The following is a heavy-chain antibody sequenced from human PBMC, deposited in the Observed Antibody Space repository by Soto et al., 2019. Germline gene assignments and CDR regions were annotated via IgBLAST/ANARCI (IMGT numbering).Heavy chain of an antibody. CDR1: GFTFSSCW. D-gene: IGHD3-3*01. V-gene: IGHV3-7*01. J-gene: IGHJ4*02. CDR3: ARGGRLVYDFWSGYSDY. Sequence: GSLRLSCAASGFTFSSCWMSWVRQAPGKGLEWVANIKQDGSEKYYVDSVKGRFTISRDNAKNSLYLQMNSLRAEDTAVYYCARGGRLVYDFWSGYSDYWGQGTLVTVSS. CDR2: IKQDGSEK.